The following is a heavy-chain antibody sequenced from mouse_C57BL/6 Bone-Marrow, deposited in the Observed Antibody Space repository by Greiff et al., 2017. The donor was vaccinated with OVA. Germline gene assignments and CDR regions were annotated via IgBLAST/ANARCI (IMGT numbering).Heavy chain of an antibody. D-gene: IGHD2-3*01. CDR3: ARDDGYYSAWFAY. V-gene: IGHV5-17*01. CDR2: ISSGSSTI. Sequence: EVKLMESGGGLVKPGGSLKLSCAASGFTFSDYGMHWVRQAPEKGLEWVAYISSGSSTIYYADTVKGRFTISRDNAKNTLFLQMTSLRSEDTAMYYCARDDGYYSAWFAYWGQGTLVTVSA. J-gene: IGHJ3*01. CDR1: GFTFSDYG.